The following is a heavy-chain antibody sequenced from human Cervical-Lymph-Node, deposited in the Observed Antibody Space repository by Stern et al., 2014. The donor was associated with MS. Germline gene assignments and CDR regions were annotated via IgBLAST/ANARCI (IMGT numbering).Heavy chain of an antibody. Sequence: QITLKESGPTLVKPTQTLTLTCSLSGFSLSTSGVGVGWIRQPPGKALEWLALIFWDGEKRYSPSLKSRLTITKDNSKNQVVLTMTNMDPVDTATYYCAHRLLNTIFGIVYTKEVAFDVWGQGTMVRVSS. D-gene: IGHD3-3*01. CDR1: GFSLSTSGVG. V-gene: IGHV2-5*02. J-gene: IGHJ3*01. CDR2: IFWDGEK. CDR3: AHRLLNTIFGIVYTKEVAFDV.